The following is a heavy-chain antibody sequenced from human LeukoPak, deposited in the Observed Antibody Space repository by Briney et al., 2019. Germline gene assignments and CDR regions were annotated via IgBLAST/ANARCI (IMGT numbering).Heavy chain of an antibody. CDR1: GFTFGDYA. J-gene: IGHJ4*02. V-gene: IGHV3-49*03. D-gene: IGHD1-26*01. Sequence: PGGSLRLSCTASGFTFGDYAMSWFRQAPGKGLEWVGFIRSKAYGGTTEYAASVKGRFTISRDDSKSIAYLQMNSLKTEDTAVYYCTRAWELRAAFGPRYYFDYWGQGTLVTVSS. CDR3: TRAWELRAAFGPRYYFDY. CDR2: IRSKAYGGTT.